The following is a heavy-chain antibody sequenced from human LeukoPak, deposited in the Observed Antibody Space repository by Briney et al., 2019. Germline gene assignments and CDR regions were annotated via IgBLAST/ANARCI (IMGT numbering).Heavy chain of an antibody. V-gene: IGHV3-20*04. CDR2: IHWNSGST. CDR1: GFTFDDYG. CDR3: AKDLDFWSGPDY. D-gene: IGHD3-3*01. J-gene: IGHJ4*02. Sequence: GGSLRLSCVASGFTFDDYGISWVRQAPGKGLEWVSRIHWNSGSTRYVDSVKGRFTISRDNARNSLFLQMNNLRVEDTAVYYCAKDLDFWSGPDYWGQGTLVTVSS.